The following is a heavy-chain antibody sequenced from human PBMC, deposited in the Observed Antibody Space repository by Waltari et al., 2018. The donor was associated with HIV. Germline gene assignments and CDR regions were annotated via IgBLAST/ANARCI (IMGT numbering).Heavy chain of an antibody. Sequence: EVQLVESGGGLVQPGGSLRLSCAAAGFTCRSYWMHWVRQAPGKGLVWVSLIHSGGSSTGYADVVKGHFTISRDNAKNTLYLELNSRRAEDTAVYYCARREATVVRGVYDYGMDVWGQG. J-gene: IGHJ6*02. CDR2: IHSGGSST. CDR3: ARREATVVRGVYDYGMDV. CDR1: GFTCRSYW. D-gene: IGHD3-10*01. V-gene: IGHV3-74*01.